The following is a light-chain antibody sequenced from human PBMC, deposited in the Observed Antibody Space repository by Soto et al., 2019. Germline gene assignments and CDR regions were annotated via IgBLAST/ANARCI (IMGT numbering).Light chain of an antibody. CDR2: AAS. J-gene: IGKJ1*01. Sequence: DIVLTQSPCTLSLSPGEGATPSCRASQSIRDSYLAWYQQKPGQPPRLLIYAASSRATGTPDRFSGSGSKTDFTLTISRLEPEDFAVYYCEQYGSSPPTFGLGTKVDIK. CDR1: QSIRDSY. CDR3: EQYGSSPPT. V-gene: IGKV3-20*01.